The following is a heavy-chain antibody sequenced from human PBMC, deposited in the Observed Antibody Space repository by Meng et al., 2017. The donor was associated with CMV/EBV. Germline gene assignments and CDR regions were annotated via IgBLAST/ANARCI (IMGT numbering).Heavy chain of an antibody. Sequence: VSVGSSRSSNCWIWVRQPPGKGLEWIGEIYHSGRTNYNPSLKRRVTISVDKSKNQFSLKLSSVTAADTAVYYCARVSEGSSGYYFDYWGQGTLVTVSS. J-gene: IGHJ4*02. V-gene: IGHV4-4*02. CDR2: IYHSGRT. CDR1: VGSSRSSNC. CDR3: ARVSEGSSGYYFDY. D-gene: IGHD3-22*01.